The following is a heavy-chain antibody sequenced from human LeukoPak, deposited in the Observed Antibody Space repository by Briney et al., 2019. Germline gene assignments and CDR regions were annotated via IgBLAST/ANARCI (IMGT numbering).Heavy chain of an antibody. V-gene: IGHV1-2*02. D-gene: IGHD4-17*01. CDR1: GCTFTNYY. J-gene: IGHJ4*02. CDR2: INPHRGDT. Sequence: ASVRVSCKASGCTFTNYYIHWVRQAPGHGLEWMGWINPHRGDTNYAQKFQGRVTMTRDTSISTAFMELTRLTSDDTAVYYCTRDLLGFATTPLSDWGQGTLVTVSS. CDR3: TRDLLGFATTPLSD.